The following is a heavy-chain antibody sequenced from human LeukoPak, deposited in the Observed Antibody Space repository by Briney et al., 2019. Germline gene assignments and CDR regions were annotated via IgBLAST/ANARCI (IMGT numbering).Heavy chain of an antibody. J-gene: IGHJ4*02. V-gene: IGHV4-39*01. Sequence: PSETLSLTCTVSGGSISSSGYYWGWIRQPPGKGLEWIGSIYYSGSTYYNPSLKSRVTISVDTSKNQFSLKLSSVTAADTAVYYCARGVAVVPATHYYIDYWGQGSLVTVSS. CDR2: IYYSGST. CDR3: ARGVAVVPATHYYIDY. CDR1: GGSISSSGYY. D-gene: IGHD2-2*01.